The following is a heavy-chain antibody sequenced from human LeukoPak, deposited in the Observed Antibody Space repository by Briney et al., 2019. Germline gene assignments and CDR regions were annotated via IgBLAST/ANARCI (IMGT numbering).Heavy chain of an antibody. V-gene: IGHV1-2*04. CDR1: GYTFTGYY. J-gene: IGHJ4*02. D-gene: IGHD2-15*01. CDR2: INPNSGGT. CDR3: ARVEGISWYSAYYFDS. Sequence: ASVKVSCKASGYTFTGYYMHWVRQAPGQGLEWMGWINPNSGGTNYAQKFQGWVTMTRDTSISTAYMELSRLRSDDTAVYYCARVEGISWYSAYYFDSWGQGTLVTVSS.